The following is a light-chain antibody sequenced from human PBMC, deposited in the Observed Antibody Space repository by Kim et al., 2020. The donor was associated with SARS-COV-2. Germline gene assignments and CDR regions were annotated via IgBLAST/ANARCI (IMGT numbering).Light chain of an antibody. CDR2: DVS. J-gene: IGLJ2*01. CDR3: CSYTGIEEV. V-gene: IGLV2-14*03. Sequence: QSALTQPASVSGSPGQSITISCTGTSSEVGSYNYVSWYQQHPGKAPKLMIYDVSNRPSGVSNRFSGSKSGNTASLTISGLQAEDEADYYCCSYTGIEEVFGGGTQLTVL. CDR1: SSEVGSYNY.